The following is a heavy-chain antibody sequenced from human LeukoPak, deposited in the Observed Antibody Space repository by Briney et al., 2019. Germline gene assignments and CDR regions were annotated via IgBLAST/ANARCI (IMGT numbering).Heavy chain of an antibody. CDR1: GFTFSNAW. Sequence: KPGGSLRLSCAASGFTFSNAWMSWVRQAPGKGLEWVGRIKSKTDGGTTDYAAPVKGRFTISRDDSKNTLYLQMNSLRAEDTAVYYCARGHYYGMDVWGKGTTVTISS. J-gene: IGHJ6*04. CDR2: IKSKTDGGTT. V-gene: IGHV3-15*01. CDR3: ARGHYYGMDV.